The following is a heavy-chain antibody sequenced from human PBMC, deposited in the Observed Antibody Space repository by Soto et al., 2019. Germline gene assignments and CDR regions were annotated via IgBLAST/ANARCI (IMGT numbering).Heavy chain of an antibody. V-gene: IGHV1-69*08. CDR1: GGTFSNDI. CDR3: ARDSPIGSTFSGYEAIDY. CDR2: IIPLLDIA. J-gene: IGHJ4*02. Sequence: QVQLVQSGAEVKKPGSSVKVSCKTSGGTFSNDIITWVRQAPGQGLEWMGRIIPLLDIANYAQKFQGRVTITADKSTSTAYMELNSLRSEDTAVSYCARDSPIGSTFSGYEAIDYWGQGTLVTVSS. D-gene: IGHD5-12*01.